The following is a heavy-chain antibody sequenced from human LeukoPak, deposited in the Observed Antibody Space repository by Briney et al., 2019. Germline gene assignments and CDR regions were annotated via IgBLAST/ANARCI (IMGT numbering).Heavy chain of an antibody. V-gene: IGHV4-59*08. D-gene: IGHD3-9*01. CDR2: IYYSGST. CDR3: ARHHYDILTGYHGMDV. CDR1: GGSISSYY. J-gene: IGHJ6*02. Sequence: SETLFLTCTVSGGSISSYYWSWIRQPPGKGLEWIGYIYYSGSTNYNPSLKSRVTISVDTSKNQFSLKLSSVTAADTAVYYCARHHYDILTGYHGMDVWGQGTTVTVSS.